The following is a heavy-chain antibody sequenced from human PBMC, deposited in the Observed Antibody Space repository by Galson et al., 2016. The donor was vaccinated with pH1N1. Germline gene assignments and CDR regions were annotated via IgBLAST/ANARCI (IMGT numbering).Heavy chain of an antibody. D-gene: IGHD3-16*01. J-gene: IGHJ6*02. CDR3: AREAGVVLGEGWSPGVDV. CDR2: AFYSGST. Sequence: ETLSLTCTVSGGSVSHDYWSWIRQPPGKGLEWIGFAFYSGSTTYNPSLQSRVTISIDTSRNQFSLRLTSVTAADTAVYYCAREAGVVLGEGWSPGVDVWGQGTTVTVSS. V-gene: IGHV4-59*02. CDR1: GGSVSHDY.